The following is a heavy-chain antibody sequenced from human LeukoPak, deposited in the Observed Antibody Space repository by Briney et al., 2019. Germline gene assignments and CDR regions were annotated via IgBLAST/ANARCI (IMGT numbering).Heavy chain of an antibody. Sequence: QAGGSLRLSCAASGFTVSSNYMSWVRQAPGKGLEWVSVIYSGGSTYYADSVKGRFTISRDNSKNTLYLQMNSLRAEDTAVYYCASWGSYYNTPSNYFDYWGQGTLVTVSS. CDR1: GFTVSSNY. CDR2: IYSGGST. J-gene: IGHJ4*02. V-gene: IGHV3-66*01. CDR3: ASWGSYYNTPSNYFDY. D-gene: IGHD3-10*01.